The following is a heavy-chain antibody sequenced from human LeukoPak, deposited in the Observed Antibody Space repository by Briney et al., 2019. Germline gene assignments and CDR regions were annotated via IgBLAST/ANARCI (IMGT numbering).Heavy chain of an antibody. CDR3: ARISRGSYWFYFDY. CDR2: IDWDDDK. Sequence: SGPALVNPPQTLTLTCTFSGFSLSTSGMCVSWIRQPPEKALEWLALIDWDDDKYYSTSLKTRLTISKDTSKNQVVLTMTNMDPVDTATYYCARISRGSYWFYFDYWGQGTLVTVSS. CDR1: GFSLSTSGMC. D-gene: IGHD1-26*01. J-gene: IGHJ4*02. V-gene: IGHV2-70*01.